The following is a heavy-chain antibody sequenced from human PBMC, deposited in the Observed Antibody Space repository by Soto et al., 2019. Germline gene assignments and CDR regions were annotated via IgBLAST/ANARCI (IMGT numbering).Heavy chain of an antibody. CDR3: ASSVLRFLEWSRMDV. J-gene: IGHJ6*02. D-gene: IGHD3-3*01. CDR2: IYYSGST. V-gene: IGHV4-61*01. CDR1: GGSVSSGSYY. Sequence: SETLSLTCTVSGGSVSSGSYYWSWIRQPPGKGLEWIGYIYYSGSTNYNPSLKSRVTISVDTSKNQFSLKLSSVTAADTAVYYCASSVLRFLEWSRMDVWGQGATVTVSS.